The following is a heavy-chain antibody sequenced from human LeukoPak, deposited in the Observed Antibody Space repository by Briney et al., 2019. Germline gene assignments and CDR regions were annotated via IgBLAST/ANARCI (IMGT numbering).Heavy chain of an antibody. V-gene: IGHV1-69*13. CDR2: IIPIFGTA. CDR3: ARGAGARETDAFDI. J-gene: IGHJ3*02. CDR1: GGTFSSYA. Sequence: SVKVSCKASGGTFSSYAISWVRQAPGQGLEWMGGIIPIFGTANYAQKFQGRVTITADESTSTAYMELSSLRSEDTAVYYCARGAGARETDAFDIWGQGTMVTVSS. D-gene: IGHD1-26*01.